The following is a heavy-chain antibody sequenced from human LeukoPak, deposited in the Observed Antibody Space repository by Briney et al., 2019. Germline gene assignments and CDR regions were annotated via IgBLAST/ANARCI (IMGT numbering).Heavy chain of an antibody. CDR1: GYTFTGYY. Sequence: ASVKVSCKASGYTFTGYYMHWVRQAPGQGLEWMGWINPNSGGTNYAQKFQGRVTMTRDMSTSAVYMELSSLRSEDTAVYYCARDSDSSGYHYYFDYWGQGTLVTVSS. J-gene: IGHJ4*02. CDR2: INPNSGGT. V-gene: IGHV1-2*02. D-gene: IGHD3-22*01. CDR3: ARDSDSSGYHYYFDY.